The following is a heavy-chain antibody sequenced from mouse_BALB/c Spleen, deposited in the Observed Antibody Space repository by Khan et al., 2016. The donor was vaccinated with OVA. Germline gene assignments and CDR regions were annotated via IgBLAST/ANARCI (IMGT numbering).Heavy chain of an antibody. V-gene: IGHV3-2*02. CDR1: GYSITSDYA. Sequence: EVQREEEGPGLVKPSQSLSLTCTVTGYSITSDYAWNWIRQFPGNKLEWMGYISYSGITNYNPSLKSRISITRDTSKNQLFLQLNSVTTEDTATXTSSRDASRYSFSMDFFSQGPSLTVSS. CDR2: ISYSGIT. J-gene: IGHJ4*01. CDR3: SRDASRYSFSMDF. D-gene: IGHD1-1*01.